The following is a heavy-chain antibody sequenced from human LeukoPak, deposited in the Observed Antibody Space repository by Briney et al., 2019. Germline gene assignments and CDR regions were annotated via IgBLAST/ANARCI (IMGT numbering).Heavy chain of an antibody. D-gene: IGHD3-9*01. Sequence: PSETLSLTCTVSGGFISSYYWSWIRQPPGKGLEWIGYIYYSGSTNYNPSLKSRVTISVDTSKNQFSLKLSSVTAADTAVYYCARDARYFDWLLPPPDAFDIWGQGTMVTVSS. CDR1: GGFISSYY. CDR3: ARDARYFDWLLPPPDAFDI. J-gene: IGHJ3*02. CDR2: IYYSGST. V-gene: IGHV4-59*01.